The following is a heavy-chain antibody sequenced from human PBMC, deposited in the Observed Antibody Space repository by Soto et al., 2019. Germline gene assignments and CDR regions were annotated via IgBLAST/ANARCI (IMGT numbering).Heavy chain of an antibody. CDR1: GFTFSSYD. CDR2: ILYDGSNK. CDR3: AKESFMGREPRGYFDY. V-gene: IGHV3-30*18. Sequence: QVQLVESGGGVVQPGRSLRLSCAASGFTFSSYDIHWVRQAPGKGLEWVAVILYDGSNKYYADSVKGRFTISRDNSKNKLFLKMNSLRAEDTAVYYCAKESFMGREPRGYFDYWGQGTLVTVSS. J-gene: IGHJ4*02. D-gene: IGHD3-10*01.